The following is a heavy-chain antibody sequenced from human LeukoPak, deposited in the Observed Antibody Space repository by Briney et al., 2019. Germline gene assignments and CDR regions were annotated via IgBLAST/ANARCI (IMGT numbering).Heavy chain of an antibody. V-gene: IGHV4-39*07. CDR2: IYYSGST. J-gene: IGHJ5*02. CDR3: ARATLGYYDFWSGSYNWFDP. D-gene: IGHD3-3*01. Sequence: SETLSLTWTVSGGSISSSSDYWGWIRQPAGKGQEWIGSIYYSGSTYYYPSLKSRVTISVDTSKNQFSLKLSSVTAADTAVYYCARATLGYYDFWSGSYNWFDPWGQGTLVTVSS. CDR1: GGSISSSSDY.